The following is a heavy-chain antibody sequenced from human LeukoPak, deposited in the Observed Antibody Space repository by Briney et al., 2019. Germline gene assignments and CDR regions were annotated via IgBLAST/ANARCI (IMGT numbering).Heavy chain of an antibody. V-gene: IGHV3-23*01. Sequence: GGSLRLSCAASGFTFSSYAMSWVRQAPGKGLEWVSAISGSGGSTYYADSVKGQFTISRDNAKNSLYLQMNSLRVEDTAVYYCARGDPGAFDIWGQGTMVTVS. D-gene: IGHD2-21*02. J-gene: IGHJ3*02. CDR2: ISGSGGST. CDR1: GFTFSSYA. CDR3: ARGDPGAFDI.